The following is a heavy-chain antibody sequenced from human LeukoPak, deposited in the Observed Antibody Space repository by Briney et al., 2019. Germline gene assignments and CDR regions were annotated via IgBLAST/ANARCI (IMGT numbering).Heavy chain of an antibody. D-gene: IGHD3-3*01. V-gene: IGHV4-31*03. CDR1: GGSISSGGYY. J-gene: IGHJ5*02. CDR3: ARDWEAYYDYRFDP. CDR2: IYYSGST. Sequence: SETLSLTCTVSGGSISSGGYYWSWLRQHPGMGLEWFGYIYYSGSTYYNPSLKSRVTISVDTSKNQFSLKLSSVTAADTAVYYCARDWEAYYDYRFDPWGQGTLVTVSS.